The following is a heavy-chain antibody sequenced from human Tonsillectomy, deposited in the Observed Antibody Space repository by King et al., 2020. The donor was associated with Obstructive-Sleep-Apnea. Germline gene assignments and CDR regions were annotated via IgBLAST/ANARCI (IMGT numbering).Heavy chain of an antibody. J-gene: IGHJ5*02. Sequence: VQLQQWGAGLLKPSETLSLTCAVYGGSFSGYYWSWIRQPPGKGLEWIGEINHSGSTNYNPSLKSRVTISVDTSKNQFSLKLSSVTAADTAVYYCARKTTIRSWFDPWGQGTLVTVSS. CDR1: GGSFSGYY. D-gene: IGHD5-12*01. V-gene: IGHV4-34*01. CDR2: INHSGST. CDR3: ARKTTIRSWFDP.